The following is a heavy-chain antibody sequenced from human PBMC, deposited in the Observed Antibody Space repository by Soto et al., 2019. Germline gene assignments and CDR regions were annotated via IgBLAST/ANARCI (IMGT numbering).Heavy chain of an antibody. Sequence: SEALSLTCTVSGGSISSGSYYWGWIRQPPGKGLEGIGSIYYSVSTYYNPSLKSRVTICVDTSKNQFSLKLSSVTAADTAVYYCARRGGVGATTYDYWGQGTLVTVS. J-gene: IGHJ4*02. CDR3: ARRGGVGATTYDY. CDR1: GGSISSGSYY. D-gene: IGHD1-26*01. CDR2: IYYSVST. V-gene: IGHV4-39*01.